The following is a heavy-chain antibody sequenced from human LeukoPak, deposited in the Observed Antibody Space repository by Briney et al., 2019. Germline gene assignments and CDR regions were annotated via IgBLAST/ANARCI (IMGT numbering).Heavy chain of an antibody. J-gene: IGHJ6*03. CDR3: ARHQKSAAATSNPYMDV. CDR2: LYTSGST. Sequence: SETLSFTASVSGGSINSNYWSRLGPRQGHGLEGIGNLYTSGSTNYNPSRQSQATISVDTSKNQFSLKLSSVSAADTAVYYCARHQKSAAATSNPYMDVWGKGTTASVSS. V-gene: IGHV4-4*09. CDR1: GGSINSNY. D-gene: IGHD2-15*01.